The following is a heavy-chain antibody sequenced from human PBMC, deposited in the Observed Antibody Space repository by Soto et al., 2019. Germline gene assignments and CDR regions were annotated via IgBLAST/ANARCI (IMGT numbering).Heavy chain of an antibody. D-gene: IGHD3-22*01. J-gene: IGHJ3*02. V-gene: IGHV1-46*01. CDR3: ARGGLITGGFDI. CDR2: INPSGGST. CDR1: GYTFTNYY. Sequence: QVQLVQSGAEVKKPGASMKVSCKASGYTFTNYYMHWVRQAPGQGLEWIGIINPSGGSTSYAQKFKGRVTMTRDTSTSTVYVELSRLRSEDTAVYYCARGGLITGGFDIWGQGTIVTVSS.